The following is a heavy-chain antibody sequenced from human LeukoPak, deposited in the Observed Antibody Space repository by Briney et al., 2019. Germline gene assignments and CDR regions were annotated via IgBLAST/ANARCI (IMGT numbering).Heavy chain of an antibody. D-gene: IGHD1-26*01. J-gene: IGHJ6*03. CDR2: ISSSSSTI. CDR3: ARAPRWELLMGYYYMDV. V-gene: IGHV3-48*04. CDR1: GFTFSSYS. Sequence: PGGSLRLSCAASGFTFSSYSMRWVRQAPGKGREWVSYISSSSSTIYYAESVKGRFTISRDNAKNSLYLQMNSLRAEDTAVYYCARAPRWELLMGYYYMDVWGKGTTVTGSS.